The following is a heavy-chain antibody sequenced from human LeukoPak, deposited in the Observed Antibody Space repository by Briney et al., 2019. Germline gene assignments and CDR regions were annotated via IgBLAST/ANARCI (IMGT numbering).Heavy chain of an antibody. CDR3: ARGELKITYDYGEDGLRGYFDY. Sequence: HPGGSLRLSCAASGFTFSSYWMHWVRQAPGKGLVWVSRINSDGSSTGYADSVKGRFTISRDNAKNTLYLQMNSLRAEDTAVYYCARGELKITYDYGEDGLRGYFDYWGQGTLVTVSS. J-gene: IGHJ4*02. D-gene: IGHD4-17*01. V-gene: IGHV3-74*01. CDR2: INSDGSST. CDR1: GFTFSSYW.